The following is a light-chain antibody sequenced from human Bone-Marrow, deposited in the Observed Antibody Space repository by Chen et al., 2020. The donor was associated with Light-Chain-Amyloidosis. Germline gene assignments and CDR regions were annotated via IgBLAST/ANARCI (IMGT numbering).Light chain of an antibody. CDR2: ETN. J-gene: IGLJ3*02. V-gene: IGLV1-51*01. CDR3: QVWDRSSDRPV. CDR1: SSNIGNNH. Sequence: QSVLTQPPSVSAAAGQRVTISCSGSSSNIGNNHVSWYQHLPGTAPRLLIYETNERPSGIPDRFSASKSGTSATLDITGLQTGDEADYYCQVWDRSSDRPVFGGGTKLTVL.